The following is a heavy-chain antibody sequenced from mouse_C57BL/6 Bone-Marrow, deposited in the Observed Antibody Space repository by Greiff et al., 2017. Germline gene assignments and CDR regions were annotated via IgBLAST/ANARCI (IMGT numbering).Heavy chain of an antibody. CDR2: IDPANGNT. D-gene: IGHD1-1*01. CDR1: GFNIKNTY. V-gene: IGHV14-3*01. CDR3: ASFVYGSSYYYAMDY. Sequence: VQLQQSVAELVRPGASVKLSCTASGFNIKNTYMHWVKQRPEPGLEWIGRIDPANGNTKYAPKFQGKDTITADTSSNTAYLQLNSLTAEDTAIYYCASFVYGSSYYYAMDYWGQGTSVTVSS. J-gene: IGHJ4*01.